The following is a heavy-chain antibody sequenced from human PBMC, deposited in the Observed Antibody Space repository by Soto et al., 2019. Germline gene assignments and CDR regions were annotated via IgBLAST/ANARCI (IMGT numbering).Heavy chain of an antibody. CDR3: AKDPYYDFWSGYFSFDY. CDR2: ISGSGGST. CDR1: GFTFSSYA. J-gene: IGHJ4*02. V-gene: IGHV3-23*01. D-gene: IGHD3-3*01. Sequence: GGSLRLSCAASGFTFSSYAMSWVRQAPGEGLEWVSAISGSGGSTYYADSVKGRFTISRDNSKNTLYLQMNSLRAEDTAVYYCAKDPYYDFWSGYFSFDYWGQGTLVTVSS.